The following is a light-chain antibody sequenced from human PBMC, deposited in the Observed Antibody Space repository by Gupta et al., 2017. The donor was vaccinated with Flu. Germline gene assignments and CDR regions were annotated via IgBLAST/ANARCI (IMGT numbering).Light chain of an antibody. V-gene: IGKV3-20*01. CDR3: QQYGISGYT. CDR2: GAS. Sequence: EIVLTQSPGTLSLSPGESATLSCRASQSVNNNLLTWYQQKPGQAPRLLIYGASSRATGIPDRFSGSGSGTDFTLTIRRLEPEDFAVYYCQQYGISGYTFGQGTKLEIK. CDR1: QSVNNNL. J-gene: IGKJ2*01.